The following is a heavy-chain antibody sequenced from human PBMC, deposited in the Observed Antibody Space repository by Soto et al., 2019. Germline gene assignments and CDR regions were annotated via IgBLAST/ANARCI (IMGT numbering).Heavy chain of an antibody. D-gene: IGHD3-3*01. V-gene: IGHV4-30-4*01. CDR3: ARDGSGDYNWFDP. J-gene: IGHJ5*02. CDR1: GGSISSGDYY. CDR2: IYYSGST. Sequence: SETLSLTCTVSGGSISSGDYYWSWIRQPPGKGLEWIGYIYYSGSTYYNPSLKSRVTISVDTSKNQFSLKLSSVTAADTAAYYCARDGSGDYNWFDPWGQGTLVTVSS.